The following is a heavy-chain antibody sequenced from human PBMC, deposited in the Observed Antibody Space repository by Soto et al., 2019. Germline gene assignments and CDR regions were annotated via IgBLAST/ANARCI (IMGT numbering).Heavy chain of an antibody. CDR1: GGSISRGVYY. CDR2: IYYSGST. J-gene: IGHJ6*02. V-gene: IGHV4-31*02. CDR3: ARDQKEDYDSSGTEPHYGMDV. D-gene: IGHD3-22*01. Sequence: SETRSLTCTVSGGSISRGVYYGSWIRQHPGKGLEWIGYIYYSGSTYYNPSLKSRVTISVDTSKNQFSLKLSSVTAADTAVYYCARDQKEDYDSSGTEPHYGMDVWGQGTTVTVSS.